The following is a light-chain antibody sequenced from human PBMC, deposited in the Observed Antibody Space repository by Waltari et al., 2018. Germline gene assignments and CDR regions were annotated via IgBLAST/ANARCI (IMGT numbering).Light chain of an antibody. V-gene: IGKV2-28*01. CDR3: MQALQTPV. Sequence: DIVMTQSPLSLPVTLGEPASISCRSSQSLLNSNGNNYLDWYVQKQGQSPQLLIYLGSNRASGVPDRFSGSGSGTDFTLKISRVAAEDVGVYYCMQALQTPVFGPGTKVDIK. J-gene: IGKJ3*01. CDR1: QSLLNSNGNNY. CDR2: LGS.